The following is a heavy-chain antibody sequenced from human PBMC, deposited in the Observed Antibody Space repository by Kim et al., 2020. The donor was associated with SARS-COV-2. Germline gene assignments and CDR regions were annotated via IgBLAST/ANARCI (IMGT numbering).Heavy chain of an antibody. Sequence: GGSLRLSCAASGFTFSDYYMSWIRQAPGKGLEWVSYISSSSSYTNYAGSVKGRFTISRDNAKNSLYLQMNSLRAEDTAVYYCARDGGGYGSGSPRIQYYFDYWGQGTLVTVSS. V-gene: IGHV3-11*06. CDR1: GFTFSDYY. CDR2: ISSSSSYT. J-gene: IGHJ4*02. D-gene: IGHD3-10*01. CDR3: ARDGGGYGSGSPRIQYYFDY.